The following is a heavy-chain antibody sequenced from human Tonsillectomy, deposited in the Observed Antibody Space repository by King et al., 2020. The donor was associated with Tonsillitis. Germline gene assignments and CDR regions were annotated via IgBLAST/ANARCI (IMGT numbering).Heavy chain of an antibody. CDR2: LWYDVSIK. CDR1: GVTFSSYG. V-gene: IGHV3-33*01. CDR3: ARDRGEMATLDY. Sequence: QLVESGGGVVQPGRSRRLPCAAFGVTFSSYGMDRVPQAPGKGREWVGGLWYDVSIKYYDDSVKGRCTISRDNSKNTLDLQMNSLRAEDTAVYYCARDRGEMATLDYWGQGTLVTVSS. J-gene: IGHJ4*02. D-gene: IGHD5-24*01.